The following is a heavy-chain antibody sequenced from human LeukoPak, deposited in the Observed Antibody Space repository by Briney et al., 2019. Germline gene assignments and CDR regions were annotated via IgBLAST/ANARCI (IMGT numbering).Heavy chain of an antibody. CDR1: GGSISSYY. CDR2: IYYSGST. Sequence: SETLSLTCTVSGGSISSYYWSWIRQPPGKGLEWIGYIYYSGSTNCNPSLKSRVTISVDTSKNQFSLKLSSVTAADTAVYYCARVGIAVADYYFDYWGQGTLVTVSS. J-gene: IGHJ4*02. CDR3: ARVGIAVADYYFDY. V-gene: IGHV4-59*01. D-gene: IGHD6-19*01.